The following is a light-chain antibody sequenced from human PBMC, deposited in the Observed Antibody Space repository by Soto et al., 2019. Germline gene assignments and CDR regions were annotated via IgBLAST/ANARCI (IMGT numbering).Light chain of an antibody. CDR2: DST. Sequence: EVVLTQSPGALSMSPGERATLSCRASQSVSSRYLAWYQQIPGQPPRLLIYDSTNRATGIPARFSGSRSGTDFTLTISSVEPEDFAMYYCHQRNQFGQGTRLEIK. J-gene: IGKJ5*01. CDR1: QSVSSRY. CDR3: HQRNQ. V-gene: IGKV3D-20*02.